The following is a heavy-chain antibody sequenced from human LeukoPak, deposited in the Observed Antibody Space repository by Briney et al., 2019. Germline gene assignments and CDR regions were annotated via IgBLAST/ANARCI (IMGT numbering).Heavy chain of an antibody. D-gene: IGHD1-26*01. J-gene: IGHJ4*02. CDR1: GGSFSGYY. Sequence: SETLSLTCAVYGGSFSGYYWSWIRQPPGKGLEWIGEINHSGSTNYNPSLKSRVTISVDTSKNQFSLKLSSVTAADTAVYYCAREEWELLAIHYWGQGTLVTVSS. V-gene: IGHV4-34*01. CDR2: INHSGST. CDR3: AREEWELLAIHY.